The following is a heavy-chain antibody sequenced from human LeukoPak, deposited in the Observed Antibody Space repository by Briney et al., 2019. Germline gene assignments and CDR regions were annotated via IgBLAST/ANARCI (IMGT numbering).Heavy chain of an antibody. CDR3: ARAALNRHAEGLYDY. Sequence: GASVKVSCKASGYTFTSYGISWVRQAPGQGLEWMGWISAYNGNTNYAQKLQGRVTMTTDTSTSTAYMELRSLRSDDTAVYYCARAALNRHAEGLYDYWGQGTLVTVSS. D-gene: IGHD2-15*01. CDR1: GYTFTSYG. J-gene: IGHJ4*02. V-gene: IGHV1-18*01. CDR2: ISAYNGNT.